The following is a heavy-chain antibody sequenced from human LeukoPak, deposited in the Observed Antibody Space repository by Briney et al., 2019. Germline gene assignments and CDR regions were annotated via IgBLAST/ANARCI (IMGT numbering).Heavy chain of an antibody. CDR1: GGSVSSGSYY. Sequence: SETLSLTCTVPGGSVSSGSYYWSWIRQPPGKGLEWIGYIYYSGSTNYNPSLKSRVTISVDTSKNQFSLKLSSVTAADTAVYYCAREHQLNYYYYGMDVWGQGTTVTVSS. CDR3: AREHQLNYYYYGMDV. CDR2: IYYSGST. V-gene: IGHV4-61*01. J-gene: IGHJ6*02. D-gene: IGHD2-2*01.